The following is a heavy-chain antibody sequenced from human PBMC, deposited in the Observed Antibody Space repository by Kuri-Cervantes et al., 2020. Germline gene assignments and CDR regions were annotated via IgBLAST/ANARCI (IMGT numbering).Heavy chain of an antibody. D-gene: IGHD2-8*01. CDR1: GFTFSSYA. CDR2: ISGSGGST. CDR3: AKAVGYCTNGVCWGFDY. J-gene: IGHJ4*02. V-gene: IGHV3-23*01. Sequence: GGSLRLSCAASGFTFSSYAMSWVRQAPGKGLERVSAISGSGGSTYYADSVKGRFTISRDNSKNTLYLQMNSLRAEDTAVYYCAKAVGYCTNGVCWGFDYWGQGTLVTVSS.